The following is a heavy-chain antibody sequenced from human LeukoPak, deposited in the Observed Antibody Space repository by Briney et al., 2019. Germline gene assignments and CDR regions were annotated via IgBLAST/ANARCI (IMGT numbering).Heavy chain of an antibody. CDR3: ARVEWELPGPFDY. Sequence: GGCLRLSCAASGFTLSSYWMSWVRQAPGKGLEWVANIKQDGSEKYYVDSVKGRFTISRDNAKNSLYLQMNSLRAEDTAVYYCARVEWELPGPFDYWGQGTLVTVSS. V-gene: IGHV3-7*03. D-gene: IGHD1-26*01. CDR2: IKQDGSEK. J-gene: IGHJ4*02. CDR1: GFTLSSYW.